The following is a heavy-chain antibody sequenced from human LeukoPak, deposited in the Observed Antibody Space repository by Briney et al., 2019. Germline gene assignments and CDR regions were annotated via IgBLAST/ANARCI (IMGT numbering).Heavy chain of an antibody. D-gene: IGHD3-3*01. V-gene: IGHV4-39*01. CDR2: IYYSGST. CDR3: ARHTRKSYYFDY. J-gene: IGHJ4*02. Sequence: SETLSLTCTVSGGSISSSSYYWGWIRQPPGKGLEWIGSIYYSGSTYYNPSLKSRVTISVDTSKNQFSLKLSSVTAADTAVYYCARHTRKSYYFDYWGQGTLVTVSS. CDR1: GGSISSSSYY.